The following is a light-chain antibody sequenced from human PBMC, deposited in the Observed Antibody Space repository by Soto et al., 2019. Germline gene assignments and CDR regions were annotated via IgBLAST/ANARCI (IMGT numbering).Light chain of an antibody. J-gene: IGLJ3*02. Sequence: QSVLTQPPSASGAPGLRVTISCSGSNSNIGGNTVNWYQQLPGKAPKLLIHSDNERPSGVPGRFSGSSSGASASLAITGLQSEDEAYYYCSAWDDTLSGPVLGGGTKLTVL. CDR3: SAWDDTLSGPV. CDR2: SDN. V-gene: IGLV1-44*01. CDR1: NSNIGGNT.